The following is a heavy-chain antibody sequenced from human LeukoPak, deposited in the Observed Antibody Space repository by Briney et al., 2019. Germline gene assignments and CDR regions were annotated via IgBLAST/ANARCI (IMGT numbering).Heavy chain of an antibody. Sequence: GGSLRLSCAASGFTFSGYSMNWVRQAPGKGLEWVSYISSSSTIYYADSVKGRFTISRDNAKNSLYLQMNSLRAEDTAVYYCVRGTYYFDYWGQGTLVTVSS. CDR1: GFTFSGYS. CDR2: ISSSSTI. CDR3: VRGTYYFDY. J-gene: IGHJ4*02. V-gene: IGHV3-48*04.